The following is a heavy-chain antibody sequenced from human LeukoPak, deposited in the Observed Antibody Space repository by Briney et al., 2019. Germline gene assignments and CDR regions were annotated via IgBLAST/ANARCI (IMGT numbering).Heavy chain of an antibody. CDR2: ISSSGSTI. J-gene: IGHJ4*02. V-gene: IGHV3-48*03. CDR1: GFTFSSYE. CDR3: VRIPHYYDSSGYGPLDY. Sequence: GGSLRLSCAASGFTFSSYEMNWVRQAPGKGLEWVSYISSSGSTIYYADSVKGRFTISRDNAKNSLYLQMNSLRAEDTAVYYCVRIPHYYDSSGYGPLDYWGQGTLVTVSS. D-gene: IGHD3-22*01.